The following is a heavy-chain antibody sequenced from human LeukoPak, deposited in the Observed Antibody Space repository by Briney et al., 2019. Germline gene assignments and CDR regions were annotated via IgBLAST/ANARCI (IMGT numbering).Heavy chain of an antibody. CDR3: ASTTAAAGHFFDS. CDR1: GFTFTTYN. Sequence: PGGSLRLSCAASGFTFTTYNMNWVRQAPGKGLEWVSYISPSSTTIYYTDSVKGRFTISRDNANNSLYLHMNCLRDEDTAVYYCASTTAAAGHFFDSWGQGALVTVSS. CDR2: ISPSSTTI. D-gene: IGHD6-13*01. V-gene: IGHV3-48*02. J-gene: IGHJ4*02.